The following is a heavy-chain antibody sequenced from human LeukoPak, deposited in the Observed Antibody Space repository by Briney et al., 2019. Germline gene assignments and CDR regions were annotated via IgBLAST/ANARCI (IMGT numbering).Heavy chain of an antibody. CDR3: ARVIDSSGYYLHY. V-gene: IGHV1-69*13. CDR2: IIPIFGTA. CDR1: GGTFSSYA. Sequence: ASVTVSCTASGGTFSSYAISWVRQAPGQGLEWMGGIIPIFGTANYAQKFQGRVTITADESTSTAYMELSSLRSEDTAVYYCARVIDSSGYYLHYWDQGTLVTVSS. J-gene: IGHJ4*02. D-gene: IGHD3-22*01.